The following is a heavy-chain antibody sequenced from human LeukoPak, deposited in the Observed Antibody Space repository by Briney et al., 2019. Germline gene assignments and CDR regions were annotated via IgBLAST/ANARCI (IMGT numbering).Heavy chain of an antibody. CDR2: ISSNGGST. Sequence: GGSLRLSCSASGFTFSSYAMHWVRQAPGKGLEYVSAISSNGGSTYYADSVKGRFTISRNNSKNTLYLQMSSLRAEDTAVYYCVKDPAVAGTRYFDYWGQGTLVTVSS. CDR3: VKDPAVAGTRYFDY. D-gene: IGHD6-19*01. CDR1: GFTFSSYA. V-gene: IGHV3-64D*09. J-gene: IGHJ4*02.